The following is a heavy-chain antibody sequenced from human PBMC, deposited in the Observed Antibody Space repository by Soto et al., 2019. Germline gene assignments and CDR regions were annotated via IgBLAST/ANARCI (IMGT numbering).Heavy chain of an antibody. CDR1: GFTFSSYA. J-gene: IGHJ4*02. Sequence: VQLVESGGGVVQPGRSLRLSCAASGFTFSSYAMHWVRQAPGKGLEWVAVISYDGSNKYYADSVKGRFTISRDNSKNTLYLQMNSLRAEDTAVYYCAREDRWLRGFDYWGQGTLVTVSS. CDR3: AREDRWLRGFDY. CDR2: ISYDGSNK. D-gene: IGHD6-19*01. V-gene: IGHV3-30-3*01.